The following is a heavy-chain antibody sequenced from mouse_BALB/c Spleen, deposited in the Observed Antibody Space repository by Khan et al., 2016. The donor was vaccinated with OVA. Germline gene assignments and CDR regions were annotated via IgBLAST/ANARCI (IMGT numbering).Heavy chain of an antibody. Sequence: QVQLKESGAELAKPGPSVKMSCKASGYSFTTYWMHWVNQRPGQGLEWIGYINPTSGYTDYNYKFKNRATWSADKASSTAYMQLNNLTSEDSAVYYCTSDRIDYWGQGTTLTVSS. J-gene: IGHJ2*01. CDR1: GYSFTTYW. CDR2: INPTSGYT. V-gene: IGHV1-7*01. CDR3: TSDRIDY.